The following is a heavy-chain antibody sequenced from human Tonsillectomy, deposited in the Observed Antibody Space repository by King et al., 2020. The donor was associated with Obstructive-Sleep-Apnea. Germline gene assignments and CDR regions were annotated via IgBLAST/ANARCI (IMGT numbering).Heavy chain of an antibody. J-gene: IGHJ6*02. Sequence: LQLQESGPGLVKPSETLSLTCTVSGGSISSSSYYWGWIRQPPGKGLEWIGSIYYSGSTYYNPSLKSRVTISVDTSKNQFSLKLSSVTAADTAVYYCARVKVVGAAHYGMDVWGQGTTVPVSS. CDR2: IYYSGST. CDR3: ARVKVVGAAHYGMDV. D-gene: IGHD1-26*01. V-gene: IGHV4-39*07. CDR1: GGSISSSSYY.